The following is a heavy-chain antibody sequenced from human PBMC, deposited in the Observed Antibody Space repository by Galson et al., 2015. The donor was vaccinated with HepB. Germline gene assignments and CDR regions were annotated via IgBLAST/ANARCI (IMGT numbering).Heavy chain of an antibody. CDR1: GFIVDGSG. J-gene: IGHJ5*02. Sequence: SLRLSCAASGFIVDGSGMSWVRQAPGKGLEWISYISATRNVIYYADSVKGRFIVSRDNANNSSSLQMNSLRVEDTAMYYCVRDSDAAYSYFDPWGQGTLVTVSS. D-gene: IGHD5-18*01. V-gene: IGHV3-11*01. CDR2: ISATRNVI. CDR3: VRDSDAAYSYFDP.